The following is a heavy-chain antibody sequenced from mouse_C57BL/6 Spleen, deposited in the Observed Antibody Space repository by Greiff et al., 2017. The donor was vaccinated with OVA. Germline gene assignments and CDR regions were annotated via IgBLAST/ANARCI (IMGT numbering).Heavy chain of an antibody. Sequence: EVQLQESGPGLVKPSQSLSLTCSVTGYSITSGYYWNWIRQFPGNKLEWMGYISYDGSNNYNPSLKNRISITRDTSKNQFFLKLNSVTTEDTATYYCAGGDGYFDYWGQGTTLTVSS. CDR2: ISYDGSN. V-gene: IGHV3-6*01. J-gene: IGHJ2*01. D-gene: IGHD2-3*01. CDR3: AGGDGYFDY. CDR1: GYSITSGYY.